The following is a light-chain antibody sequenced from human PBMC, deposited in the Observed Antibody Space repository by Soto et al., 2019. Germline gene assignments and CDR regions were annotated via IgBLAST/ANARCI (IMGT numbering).Light chain of an antibody. Sequence: DIQMTQSPPTLSASVGGRVTITCRASQIIRHYLAWYQQMPGKAPKLLIYGDSTLLSGVPSRFSGSGSGTEFTLTISSLQPDDFGTYFCQHHNSYSQTFGKGTKVDIK. CDR2: GDS. V-gene: IGKV1-5*01. CDR3: QHHNSYSQT. J-gene: IGKJ1*01. CDR1: QIIRHY.